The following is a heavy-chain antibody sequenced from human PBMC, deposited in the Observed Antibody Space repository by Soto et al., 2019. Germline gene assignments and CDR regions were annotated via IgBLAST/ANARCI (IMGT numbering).Heavy chain of an antibody. V-gene: IGHV3-48*01. CDR3: ASYGSGSYAFSY. J-gene: IGHJ4*02. CDR2: ISSSSSTI. Sequence: GSPRLSCAASGFTFSTYSMNWVRQAPGKGLEWVSYISSSSSTIYYADSVKGRLTISRDNAKNSLYLQMNSLRAEDTALYYCASYGSGSYAFSYWGQGTPVTVSS. CDR1: GFTFSTYS. D-gene: IGHD3-10*01.